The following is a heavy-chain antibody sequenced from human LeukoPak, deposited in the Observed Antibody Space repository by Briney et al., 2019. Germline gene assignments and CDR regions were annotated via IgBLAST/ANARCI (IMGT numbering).Heavy chain of an antibody. D-gene: IGHD6-19*01. V-gene: IGHV3-74*01. CDR3: ARRLAVAGVLDS. J-gene: IGHJ4*02. CDR1: GFTFSSYW. Sequence: GGSLRLSCAASGFTFSSYWMHWVRQAPGKGLVWVSRINGDGSSTNYADSVKGRFTISRDNAKNTLYLQMNSLRADDMAVYYCARRLAVAGVLDSWGQGTLVTVSS. CDR2: INGDGSST.